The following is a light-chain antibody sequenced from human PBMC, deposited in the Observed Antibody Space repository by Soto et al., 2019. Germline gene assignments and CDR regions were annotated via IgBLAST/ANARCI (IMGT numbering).Light chain of an antibody. Sequence: QSALIQPRSVSGSPGQSVTISCTGTSREVGVYKYVSWYRHHPGKAPKLMIYDVITRPSGVPDRFSGSKSGNTASLTISGLQAEDEADYYCCSYAGDYPFGFGSGTKVTVL. J-gene: IGLJ1*01. V-gene: IGLV2-11*01. CDR3: CSYAGDYPFG. CDR2: DVI. CDR1: SREVGVYKY.